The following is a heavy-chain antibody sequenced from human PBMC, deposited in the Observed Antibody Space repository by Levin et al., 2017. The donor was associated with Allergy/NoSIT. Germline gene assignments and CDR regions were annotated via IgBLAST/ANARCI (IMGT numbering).Heavy chain of an antibody. CDR3: ARDRFSGYDSDFFDY. Sequence: LSLTCAASGFTFSSYSMNWVRQAPGKGLEWVSYISSSSSTIYYADSVKGRFTISRDNAKNSLYLQMNSLRAEDTAVYYCARDRFSGYDSDFFDYWGQGTLVTVSS. D-gene: IGHD5-12*01. V-gene: IGHV3-48*01. CDR2: ISSSSSTI. J-gene: IGHJ4*02. CDR1: GFTFSSYS.